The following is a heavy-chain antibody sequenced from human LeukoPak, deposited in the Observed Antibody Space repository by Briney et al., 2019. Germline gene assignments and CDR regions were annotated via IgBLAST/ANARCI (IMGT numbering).Heavy chain of an antibody. CDR2: IRYDGSNK. CDR1: GLTFSSYG. CDR3: ARQSSGIAATDKIDY. Sequence: GGSLRLSCAASGLTFSSYGMHWVRQAPGKGLEWVAFIRYDGSNKYYADSVKGRFTISRDDAKKSLYLQMNSLRVEDTAIYYCARQSSGIAATDKIDYWGQGTLVTVSS. J-gene: IGHJ4*02. D-gene: IGHD6-13*01. V-gene: IGHV3-30*02.